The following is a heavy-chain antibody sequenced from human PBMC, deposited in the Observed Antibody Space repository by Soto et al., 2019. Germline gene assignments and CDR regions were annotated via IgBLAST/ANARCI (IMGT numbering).Heavy chain of an antibody. Sequence: ASVKVSCKASGYTFSNYGISWVRQAPGQGLEWMGWISAYNGNTNYAQKLQGRVTMTTDTSTSTAYMELRSLRSDDTAVYYCARVPPPGRELEPFPWYYGMDVWGQGTTVTVSS. D-gene: IGHD1-1*01. CDR3: ARVPPPGRELEPFPWYYGMDV. CDR2: ISAYNGNT. J-gene: IGHJ6*02. CDR1: GYTFSNYG. V-gene: IGHV1-18*01.